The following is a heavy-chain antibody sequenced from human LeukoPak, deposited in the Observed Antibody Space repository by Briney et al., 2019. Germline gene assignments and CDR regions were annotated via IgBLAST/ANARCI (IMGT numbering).Heavy chain of an antibody. D-gene: IGHD3-10*01. CDR1: GGSISSYY. CDR3: ATPASHYYGSGSYFS. CDR2: IYYSGST. V-gene: IGHV4-59*01. J-gene: IGHJ5*02. Sequence: SETLSLTCTVSGGSISSYYWSWIRQPPGEGLEWFGYIYYSGSTNYNPSLKSRVTISVDTSKNQFSLKVSSVTAADTAVYYCATPASHYYGSGSYFSWGQGTLVTVSS.